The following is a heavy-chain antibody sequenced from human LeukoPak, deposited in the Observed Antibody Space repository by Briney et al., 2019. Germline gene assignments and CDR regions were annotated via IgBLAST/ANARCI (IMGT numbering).Heavy chain of an antibody. CDR1: GGSFSGNY. V-gene: IGHV4-34*12. D-gene: IGHD3-22*01. CDR3: ARRLREFTMIVANAFDI. J-gene: IGHJ3*02. Sequence: PSETLSLTCAVYGGSFSGNYWSWIRQAPGKGLEWIGEIIHNRGSGRGSTTYNPSLQSRVTISVDTSKNQFSLRLNAVTAADTAVYYCARRLREFTMIVANAFDIWGQGTMVTVSS. CDR2: IIHNRGSGRGST.